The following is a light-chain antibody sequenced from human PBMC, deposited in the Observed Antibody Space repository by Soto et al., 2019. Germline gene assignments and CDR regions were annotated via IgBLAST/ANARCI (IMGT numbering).Light chain of an antibody. CDR3: QSHDSSLSGYV. Sequence: QSVLTQPPSVSGAPGQRVTISCTGSGSNIGAGYDVHWYQQLPGTAPKLLIYGNSNRPSGVPDRFSASKSGTSASLAITGLQAEDGADYYCQSHDSSLSGYVFGTGTKVTVL. V-gene: IGLV1-40*01. CDR1: GSNIGAGYD. CDR2: GNS. J-gene: IGLJ1*01.